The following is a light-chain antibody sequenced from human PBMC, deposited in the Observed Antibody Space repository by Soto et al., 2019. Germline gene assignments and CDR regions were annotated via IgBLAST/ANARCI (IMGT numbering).Light chain of an antibody. CDR3: LLSYGDIWV. Sequence: QTVVTQEPSLTVSPGGTVTLTCASSTGAVTSNYYPNWFQQKHGQSHRALIYRTSDKYSWTPARFSGSLLGDKAALTLSGVKPEDEADYYCLLSYGDIWVFGGGTKLTVL. CDR1: TGAVTSNYY. J-gene: IGLJ3*02. V-gene: IGLV7-43*01. CDR2: RTS.